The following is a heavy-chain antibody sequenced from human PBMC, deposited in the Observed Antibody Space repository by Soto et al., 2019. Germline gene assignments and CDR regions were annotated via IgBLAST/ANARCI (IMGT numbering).Heavy chain of an antibody. V-gene: IGHV4-31*03. Sequence: QVQLQESGPGLVKPSQTLSLNCTVSGGSIISSAYYWHWVRQRPGRGLGWIGYVSYSGSAYCNPSLSSRVSITIDVSENQFSLNLASVTAADTAVYYCARNPRWQWLNVWGQGTTVTVSS. CDR3: ARNPRWQWLNV. D-gene: IGHD6-19*01. CDR1: GGSIISSAYY. J-gene: IGHJ6*02. CDR2: VSYSGSA.